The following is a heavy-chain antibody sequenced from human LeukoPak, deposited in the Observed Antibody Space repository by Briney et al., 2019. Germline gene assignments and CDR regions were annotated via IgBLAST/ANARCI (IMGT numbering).Heavy chain of an antibody. J-gene: IGHJ4*02. CDR1: GYTFTLCY. CDR2: SNPNGGGT. Sequence: ASVTVSFTSSGYTFTLCYIHWVRHGPGQGPGWMGWSNPNGGGTKYAQKFQDRVTMTRDTSISTAYLELSGLRSDDTAVYYCATYTSAIQYFLYWGQGTLVTVSS. V-gene: IGHV1-2*02. D-gene: IGHD6-19*01. CDR3: ATYTSAIQYFLY.